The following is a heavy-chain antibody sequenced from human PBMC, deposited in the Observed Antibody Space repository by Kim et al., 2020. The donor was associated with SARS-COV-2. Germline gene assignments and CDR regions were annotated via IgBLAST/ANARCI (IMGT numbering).Heavy chain of an antibody. J-gene: IGHJ4*02. CDR1: GFNFNWYS. CDR2: IYSGGTST. V-gene: IGHV3-23*03. Sequence: GGSLRLSCASSGFNFNWYSMTWVRQAPGKGLECVSVIYSGGTSTNYAESVRGRFIISRDDSTNTLFLQMNDLRAEDTAFYYCAKREGSGHFDYWGQGTLVTVSS. CDR3: AKREGSGHFDY.